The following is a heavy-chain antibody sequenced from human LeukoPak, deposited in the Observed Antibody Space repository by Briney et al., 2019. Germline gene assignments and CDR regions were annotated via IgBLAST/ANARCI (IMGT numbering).Heavy chain of an antibody. CDR3: ARTGSKNAGFDY. D-gene: IGHD3-10*01. Sequence: PGGSLRLSCAASGFTFSSYEMNWVRQAPGKGLEWVSYISSSGSTIYYADSVKGRFTISRENAKNSLYLQMNSLRAEDTAVYYCARTGSKNAGFDYWGQGTLVTVSS. V-gene: IGHV3-48*03. CDR1: GFTFSSYE. CDR2: ISSSGSTI. J-gene: IGHJ4*02.